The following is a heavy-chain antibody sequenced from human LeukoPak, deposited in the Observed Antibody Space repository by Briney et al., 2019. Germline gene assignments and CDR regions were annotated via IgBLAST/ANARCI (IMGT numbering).Heavy chain of an antibody. Sequence: GGSLRLSCAASGFTFSNYAMHWVRQAPGKGLEWVADTLYDGSNKYYADSVKGRFTVSRDNSKNMLWLQMNSLRAEDTAVYYCAKDHDYGDPGYYFDYWGQGALVTVSS. CDR1: GFTFSNYA. J-gene: IGHJ4*02. CDR2: TLYDGSNK. CDR3: AKDHDYGDPGYYFDY. D-gene: IGHD4-17*01. V-gene: IGHV3-30*18.